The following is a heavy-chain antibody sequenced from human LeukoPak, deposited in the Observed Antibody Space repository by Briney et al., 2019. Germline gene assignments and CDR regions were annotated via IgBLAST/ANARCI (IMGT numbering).Heavy chain of an antibody. Sequence: GGSLRLSCAASGFTFSSYSMNWVRQAPGKGLEWVSYISSSSSTIYYADSVKGRFTISRDNAKNSLYLQMNSLRAEDTAVYYCARVGESNLAAFDIWGQGTMVTVSS. J-gene: IGHJ3*02. D-gene: IGHD1-26*01. CDR1: GFTFSSYS. CDR2: ISSSSSTI. V-gene: IGHV3-48*01. CDR3: ARVGESNLAAFDI.